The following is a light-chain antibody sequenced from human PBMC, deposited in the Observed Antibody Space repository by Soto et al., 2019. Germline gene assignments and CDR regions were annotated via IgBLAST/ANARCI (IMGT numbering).Light chain of an antibody. CDR1: SSDVGSYDR. V-gene: IGLV2-18*02. Sequence: QSALTQPPSVSASPGQSVTISCTGTSSDVGSYDRVSWYQQPPGTAPKLMIYEVSNRPSGVPDRFSRSKSGNTASLTISGLQAEDEADYFCASYTTSSAFVVFGGGTKVTVL. J-gene: IGLJ2*01. CDR3: ASYTTSSAFVV. CDR2: EVS.